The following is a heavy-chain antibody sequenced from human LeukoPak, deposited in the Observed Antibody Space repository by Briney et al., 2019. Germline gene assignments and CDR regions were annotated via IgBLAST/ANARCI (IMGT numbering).Heavy chain of an antibody. CDR1: GDSISNTIHF. CDR3: ARGVSQVRGMWFDP. CDR2: MSTSGSS. D-gene: IGHD3-10*01. Sequence: VKPSQTLSLTCAVSGDSISNTIHFWSWIRQPAGKGLEWIGRMSTSGSSNYNPSLKSRVTISVDTSTNKFSLILDSVTAADTAVYYCARGVSQVRGMWFDPWGQGTLVTVSS. J-gene: IGHJ5*02. V-gene: IGHV4-61*02.